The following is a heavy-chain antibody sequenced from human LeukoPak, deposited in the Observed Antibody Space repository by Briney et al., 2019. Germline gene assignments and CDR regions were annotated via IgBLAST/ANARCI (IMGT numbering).Heavy chain of an antibody. CDR2: ITWNSDDM. V-gene: IGHV3-9*01. D-gene: IGHD1-14*01. CDR1: GFSFAAYG. J-gene: IGHJ4*02. Sequence: GGSLRLSCAASGFSFAAYGMYWVRQAPGKGLEWVSGITWNSDDMAYADSVKGRFTISRDNAKNCLYLQMNSLSVEDTALYYCTRVTSWRTGFDYWGQGTLVTVSS. CDR3: TRVTSWRTGFDY.